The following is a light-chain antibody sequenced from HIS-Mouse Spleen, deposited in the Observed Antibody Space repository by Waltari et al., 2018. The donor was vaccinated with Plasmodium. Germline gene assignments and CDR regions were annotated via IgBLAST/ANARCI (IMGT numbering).Light chain of an antibody. CDR1: QSVSSY. J-gene: IGKJ5*01. CDR2: DAS. CDR3: QQRSNWIT. V-gene: IGKV3-11*01. Sequence: EIVLTQSPATLSLSPGERATLSCSASQSVSSYLAWYQQKPGQAPRLLIYDASTRATGIPARFSGSGSGTDFTLTISSLEPEDFAVYYCQQRSNWITFGQGTRLEIK.